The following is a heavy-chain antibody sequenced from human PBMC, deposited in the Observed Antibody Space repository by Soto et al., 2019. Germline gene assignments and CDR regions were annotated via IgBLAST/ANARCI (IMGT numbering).Heavy chain of an antibody. CDR3: ARSVDP. CDR2: IFYSGTT. J-gene: IGHJ5*02. Sequence: QVQLQESGPGLVKPSQTLSLTCTVSGGSISSGGYYWSWIRQHPGKGLEWIGYIFYSGTTYYNPSPXSXITIAVDTSKNQFSLKLSSVTAADTAVYYCARSVDPWGQGTLVTVSS. V-gene: IGHV4-31*03. CDR1: GGSISSGGYY.